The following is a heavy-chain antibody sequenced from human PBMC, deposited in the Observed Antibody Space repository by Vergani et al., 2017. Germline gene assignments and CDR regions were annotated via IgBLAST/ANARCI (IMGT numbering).Heavy chain of an antibody. D-gene: IGHD3-22*01. CDR1: GGSFSGYY. CDR2: INHSGST. CDR3: ARVMTYYYDSSGYYFDY. J-gene: IGHJ4*02. Sequence: QVQLQQWGAGLLKPSETLSLTCAVYGGSFSGYYWSWIRQPPGKGLEWIGEINHSGSTNYNPSLKSRVTISVDTSKNQFSLKLSSVTAADTAVYYCARVMTYYYDSSGYYFDYWGQGTLVTVSS. V-gene: IGHV4-34*01.